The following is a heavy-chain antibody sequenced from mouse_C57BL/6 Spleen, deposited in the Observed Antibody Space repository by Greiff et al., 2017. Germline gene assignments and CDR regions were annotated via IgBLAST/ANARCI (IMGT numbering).Heavy chain of an antibody. CDR3: ARESYYGSSSFAY. J-gene: IGHJ3*01. CDR2: IDPSDSYT. Sequence: VQLQQPGAELVMPGASVKLSCKASGYTFTSYWMHWVKQRPGQGLEWIGEIDPSDSYTNYNQKFKGKSTLTVDKSSSTAYMQLSSLTSEDSAVYYCARESYYGSSSFAYWGQGTLVTVSA. CDR1: GYTFTSYW. D-gene: IGHD1-1*01. V-gene: IGHV1-69*01.